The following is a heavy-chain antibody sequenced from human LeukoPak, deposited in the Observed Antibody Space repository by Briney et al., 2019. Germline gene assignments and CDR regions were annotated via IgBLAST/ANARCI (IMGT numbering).Heavy chain of an antibody. CDR3: ARNDQAMTSVDY. CDR1: GFTFSRYW. CDR2: IKSDGSST. D-gene: IGHD2-2*01. Sequence: GGSLRLSCAASGFTFSRYWMHWVRQAPGKGLVWVSRIKSDGSSTNYADSVKGRFTISRDNAKNTLYLQMNNLRAEDTAVYYCARNDQAMTSVDYWGKEILVTVSS. J-gene: IGHJ4*02. V-gene: IGHV3-74*01.